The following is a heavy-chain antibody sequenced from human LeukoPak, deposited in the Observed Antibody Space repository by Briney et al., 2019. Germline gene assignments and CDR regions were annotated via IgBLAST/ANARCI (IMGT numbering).Heavy chain of an antibody. J-gene: IGHJ4*02. CDR1: GGTFSSYA. Sequence: SVKVSCKASGGTFSSYAISWVRQAPGQGLEWMGGIILIFGTANYAQKFQGGVTITADESTSTAYMELSSLRSEDTAVYYCARDFASGDSDYWGQGTLVTVSS. D-gene: IGHD2-21*01. CDR3: ARDFASGDSDY. V-gene: IGHV1-69*13. CDR2: IILIFGTA.